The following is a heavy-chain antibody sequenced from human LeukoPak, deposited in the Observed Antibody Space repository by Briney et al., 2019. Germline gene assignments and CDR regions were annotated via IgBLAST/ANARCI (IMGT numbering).Heavy chain of an antibody. CDR2: IYSGGST. CDR1: GLTVSSNY. Sequence: GGSLRLSCAASGLTVSSNYMSWVRQAPGKGLEWVSVIYSGGSTYYADSVKGRFTISRDNSKNTLYLQMNSLRAEDTAVYYCARGYGDYEFDWYFDLWGRGTLVTVSS. D-gene: IGHD4-17*01. CDR3: ARGYGDYEFDWYFDL. J-gene: IGHJ2*01. V-gene: IGHV3-53*01.